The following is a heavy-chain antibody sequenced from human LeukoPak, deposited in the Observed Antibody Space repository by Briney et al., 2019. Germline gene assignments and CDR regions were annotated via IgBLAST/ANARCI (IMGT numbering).Heavy chain of an antibody. Sequence: GSLRLSCAASGFTFSSYAMSWVRQAPGKGLEWVSAISGSGGSTYYADSVKGRFTISRDNSKNTLYLQMNSLRAEDTAVYYCAKEQPFFDWLLSAYFDYWGQGTLVTVSS. CDR3: AKEQPFFDWLLSAYFDY. CDR2: ISGSGGST. J-gene: IGHJ4*02. D-gene: IGHD3-9*01. V-gene: IGHV3-23*01. CDR1: GFTFSSYA.